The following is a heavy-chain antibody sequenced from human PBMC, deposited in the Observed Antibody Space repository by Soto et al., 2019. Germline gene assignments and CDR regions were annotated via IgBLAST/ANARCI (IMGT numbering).Heavy chain of an antibody. J-gene: IGHJ4*02. D-gene: IGHD1-26*01. CDR3: ARRYGRAIDY. Sequence: PSETLSLTCTVSGGSISSGGYYWSWIRQHPGKGLEWIGYIYYSGSTNYNPSLKSRVTISVDTSKNQFSLKLSSVTAADTAVYYCARRYGRAIDYWGQGTLVTVSS. V-gene: IGHV4-61*08. CDR1: GGSISSGGYY. CDR2: IYYSGST.